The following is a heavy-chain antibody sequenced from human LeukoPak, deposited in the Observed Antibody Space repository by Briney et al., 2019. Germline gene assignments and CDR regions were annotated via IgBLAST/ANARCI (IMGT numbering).Heavy chain of an antibody. V-gene: IGHV4-38-2*02. Sequence: PSETLSLTCTVSGYSISSGYYWAWIRQPPGKGLEWIGSIYHSGSTYYNPSLKSRVTISVDTSKNQFSLKLSSVTAADTAVYYCAGANYNNWFDPWGQGTLVTVSS. CDR2: IYHSGST. D-gene: IGHD5-24*01. J-gene: IGHJ5*02. CDR3: AGANYNNWFDP. CDR1: GYSISSGYY.